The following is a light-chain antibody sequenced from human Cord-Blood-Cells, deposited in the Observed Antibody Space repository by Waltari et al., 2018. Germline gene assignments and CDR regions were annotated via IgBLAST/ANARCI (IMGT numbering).Light chain of an antibody. V-gene: IGLV2-23*01. J-gene: IGLJ1*01. CDR2: EGS. CDR3: CSYAGSSTYV. Sequence: QSALTQPASVSGSPGQSITISCTGTSSDVGSYNLVSWYQQPPCKAPKLMIYEGSKRPSGVSNRCSGSKSGNTASLTISGLQAEDEADYYCCSYAGSSTYVFGTGTKVTVL. CDR1: SSDVGSYNL.